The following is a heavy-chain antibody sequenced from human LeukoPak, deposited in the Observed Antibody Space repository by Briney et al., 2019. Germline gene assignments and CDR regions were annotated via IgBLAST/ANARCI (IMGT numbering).Heavy chain of an antibody. D-gene: IGHD6-19*01. V-gene: IGHV4-4*02. CDR3: ARVGSSGWYGDY. Sequence: PSETLSLTCAVSGGSISSSNWWSRVRQPPGKGLEWIGEIYHSGSTNYNPSLKSRVTISVDKSKNQFSLKLSSVTAADTAVYYCARVGSSGWYGDYWGQGTLVTVSS. CDR1: GGSISSSNW. J-gene: IGHJ4*02. CDR2: IYHSGST.